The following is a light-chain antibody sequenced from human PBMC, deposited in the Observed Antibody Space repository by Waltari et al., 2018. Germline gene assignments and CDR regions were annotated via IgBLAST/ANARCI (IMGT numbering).Light chain of an antibody. CDR1: QSINNN. Sequence: EMLMTQSPAALSVSPGERATLSCRASQSINNNLAWYQQKPGQAPRLLIYGVSTRATGVPTRFSGSGSGTEFTLTISSLQSEDFAVYLFQQYNRWPVTFGGGTKVEIK. CDR2: GVS. CDR3: QQYNRWPVT. V-gene: IGKV3-15*01. J-gene: IGKJ4*01.